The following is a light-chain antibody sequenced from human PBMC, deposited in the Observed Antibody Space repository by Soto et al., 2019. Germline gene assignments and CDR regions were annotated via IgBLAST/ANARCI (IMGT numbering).Light chain of an antibody. CDR3: QQSYNVPRP. CDR1: ENIPGY. J-gene: IGKJ1*01. Sequence: DIQMTQSPPSLSASVGDRVTITCRSSENIPGYLSWYQQKPGKAPKLLIYAASRLQTGVPSRFSGSESGREFTLTISSLQPEDFATYYCQQSYNVPRPFGQVTKVEFK. V-gene: IGKV1-39*01. CDR2: AAS.